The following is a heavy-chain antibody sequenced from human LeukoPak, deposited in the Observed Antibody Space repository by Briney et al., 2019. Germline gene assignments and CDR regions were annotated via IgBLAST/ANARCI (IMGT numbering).Heavy chain of an antibody. D-gene: IGHD4-11*01. Sequence: PSETLSLTCTVSGGSISSSSYYWGWIRQPPGKGLEWIGSIYYSGSTYYHPSLKSRVTISIDTSNNQFSLKLSSVTAADTAVYYCARGTPYNPWGQGTLVTVSS. CDR3: ARGTPYNP. J-gene: IGHJ5*02. CDR2: IYYSGST. CDR1: GGSISSSSYY. V-gene: IGHV4-39*07.